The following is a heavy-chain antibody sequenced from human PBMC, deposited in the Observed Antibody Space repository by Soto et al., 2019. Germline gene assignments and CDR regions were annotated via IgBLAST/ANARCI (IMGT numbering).Heavy chain of an antibody. J-gene: IGHJ6*02. V-gene: IGHV1-58*01. CDR2: IVVGSGNT. CDR1: GFTFTSSA. CDR3: AADRLREGYYDFWSGYYSDYYYGMDV. Sequence: GASVKVSCKASGFTFTSSAVQWVRQARGQRLEWIGWIVVGSGNTNYAQKFQERVTITRDMSTSTAYMELSSLRSEDTAVYYCAADRLREGYYDFWSGYYSDYYYGMDVWGQGTTVTVSS. D-gene: IGHD3-3*01.